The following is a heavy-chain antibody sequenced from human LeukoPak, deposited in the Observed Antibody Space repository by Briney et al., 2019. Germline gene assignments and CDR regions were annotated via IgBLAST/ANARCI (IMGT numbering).Heavy chain of an antibody. D-gene: IGHD3-22*01. CDR2: IIPILGIA. J-gene: IGHJ3*02. Sequence: SVKVSCKASGGTFSSYTISWVRQAPGQGLEWMGRIIPILGIANYAQKFQDRVTITADKSTSTAYMELSSLRSEDTAVYYCASRPAYYYDSSGYYPGAFDIWGQGTMVTVSS. V-gene: IGHV1-69*02. CDR1: GGTFSSYT. CDR3: ASRPAYYYDSSGYYPGAFDI.